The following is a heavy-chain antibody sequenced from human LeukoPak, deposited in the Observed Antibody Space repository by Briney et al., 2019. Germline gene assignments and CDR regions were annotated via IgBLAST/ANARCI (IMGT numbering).Heavy chain of an antibody. CDR3: ARGILFYYDSSGYYGVDY. Sequence: GASVKVSCKASGYTFTGYYMHWVRQAPGQGLEWMGRISPNSGGTNYAQKFQGRVTMTRDTSISTAYMELSRLRSDDTAVYYCARGILFYYDSSGYYGVDYWGQGTPVTVSS. CDR2: ISPNSGGT. D-gene: IGHD3-22*01. J-gene: IGHJ4*02. CDR1: GYTFTGYY. V-gene: IGHV1-2*06.